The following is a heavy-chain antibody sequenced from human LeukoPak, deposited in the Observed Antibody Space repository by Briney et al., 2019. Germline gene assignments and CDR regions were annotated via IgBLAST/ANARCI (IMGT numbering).Heavy chain of an antibody. J-gene: IGHJ4*02. D-gene: IGHD3-10*01. CDR2: ISGSGGST. CDR3: ARDEEVFGVAIFY. CDR1: EFSVGSNY. V-gene: IGHV3-23*01. Sequence: GSLRLSCAASEFSVGSNYMTWVRQAPGKGLEWVSAISGSGGSTYYADSVKGRFTISRDNSKNSLYLQMNSLRAEDTAVYYCARDEEVFGVAIFYWGQGTLVTVSS.